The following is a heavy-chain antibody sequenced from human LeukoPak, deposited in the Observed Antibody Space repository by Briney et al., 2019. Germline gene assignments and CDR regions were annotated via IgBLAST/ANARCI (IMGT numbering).Heavy chain of an antibody. CDR3: ARAYYYGSGSYSRFDP. CDR2: LNPNSGDT. V-gene: IGHV1-2*06. J-gene: IGHJ5*02. CDR1: GYTFTGYY. D-gene: IGHD3-10*01. Sequence: ASVKVSCKASGYTFTGYYRHWVRRAPGQGLEWMGRLNPNSGDTNYAQKFQGRVTMTRDTSISTAYMELSRLRSDDTAVYYCARAYYYGSGSYSRFDPWGQGTLVTVSS.